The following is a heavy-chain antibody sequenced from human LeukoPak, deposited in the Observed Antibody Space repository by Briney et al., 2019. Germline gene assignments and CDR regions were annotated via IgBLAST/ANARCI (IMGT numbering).Heavy chain of an antibody. CDR3: ARGGHPAGAHSSSSYFDY. V-gene: IGHV4-59*11. Sequence: PSETLSLTCTVSGGSISSHYWSWIRQPPGKGLEWIGYIYYSGSTNYNPSLKSRVTISVDTSKNQFSLKLSSVTAADTAVYYCARGGHPAGAHSSSSYFDYWDQGTLVTVSS. D-gene: IGHD6-6*01. CDR1: GGSISSHY. J-gene: IGHJ4*02. CDR2: IYYSGST.